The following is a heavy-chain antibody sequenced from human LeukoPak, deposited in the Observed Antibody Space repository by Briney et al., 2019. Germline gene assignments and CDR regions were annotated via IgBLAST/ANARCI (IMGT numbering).Heavy chain of an antibody. CDR1: GYIFTRYG. CDR3: ARDFFHGHCSGLSCFLLDY. Sequence: ASVKVSCKASGYIFTRYGISWVRQAPGQGLEWMGWISAHYGNTNYAQKFQGRLTMTTDTSTNTAYMESRSLRPDDTAVYYCARDFFHGHCSGLSCFLLDYWGQGSLVTVSS. J-gene: IGHJ4*02. V-gene: IGHV1-18*01. D-gene: IGHD2-15*01. CDR2: ISAHYGNT.